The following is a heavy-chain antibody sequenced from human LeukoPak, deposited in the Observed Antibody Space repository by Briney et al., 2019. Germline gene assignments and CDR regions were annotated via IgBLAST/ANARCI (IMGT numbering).Heavy chain of an antibody. J-gene: IGHJ4*02. CDR2: ISSDGNSK. V-gene: IGHV3-30*03. Sequence: HPGRSLRLSCAASGFTFSSYGMHWVRQAPGKGLEWVAVISSDGNSKNFALSVKGRFAISRDNSKNTLFLQMNNLRSEDTALYYCVSPTADYPFLYYFDSWGQGTLVTVSS. D-gene: IGHD5-12*01. CDR1: GFTFSSYG. CDR3: VSPTADYPFLYYFDS.